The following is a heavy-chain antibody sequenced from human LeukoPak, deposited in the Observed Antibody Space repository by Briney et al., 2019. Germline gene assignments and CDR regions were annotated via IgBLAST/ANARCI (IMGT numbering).Heavy chain of an antibody. CDR1: GGSISSYY. CDR2: IYYSGST. J-gene: IGHJ4*02. CDR3: ARGPYLAGYSSSWYSDY. Sequence: SETLSLTCTVSGGSISSYYWSWIRQPPGKGLEWIGYIYYSGSTNYNPSLKSRVTISVDTSKNQFSLKLSSVTAADTAVYYCARGPYLAGYSSSWYSDYRGQGTLVTVSS. V-gene: IGHV4-59*12. D-gene: IGHD6-13*01.